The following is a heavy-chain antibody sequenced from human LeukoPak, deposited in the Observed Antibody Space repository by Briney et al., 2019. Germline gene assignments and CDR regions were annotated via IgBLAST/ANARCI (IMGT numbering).Heavy chain of an antibody. CDR2: ISSSGSTI. Sequence: PGGSLRLSCAASGFTFSDYYMSWIRQAPGKGLEWVSYISSSGSTIYYADSVKGRFTISRDNAKNSLYLQMNSLRAEDTAVYYCEGYSYAKALDYWGQGTLVTVSS. CDR3: EGYSYAKALDY. V-gene: IGHV3-11*01. D-gene: IGHD5-18*01. CDR1: GFTFSDYY. J-gene: IGHJ4*02.